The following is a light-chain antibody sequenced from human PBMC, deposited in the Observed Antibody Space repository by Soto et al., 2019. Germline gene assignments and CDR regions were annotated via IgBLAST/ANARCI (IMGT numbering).Light chain of an antibody. CDR2: DAS. CDR1: QSISSW. J-gene: IGKJ1*01. Sequence: DIQMTQSPSTLSASVGDRVTITCRASQSISSWLAWYQQKPGKAPKLLIYDASSLESGVPSRFSGSGSGTEFTLTISRLQPGDFATYYCQQYNSYWTFGQGTKVEIK. CDR3: QQYNSYWT. V-gene: IGKV1-5*01.